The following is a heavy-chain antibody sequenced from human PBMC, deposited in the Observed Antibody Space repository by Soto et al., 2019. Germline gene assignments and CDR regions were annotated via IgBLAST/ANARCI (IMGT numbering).Heavy chain of an antibody. Sequence: GGSLRLSCAASGFTFSSYSMNWVRQAPGKGLEWVSYISSSSSTIYYADSVKGRFTISRDNAKNSLYLQMNSLRDEDTAVYYCAREQSYEFYYGMDVWGQGTTVTVS. CDR1: GFTFSSYS. J-gene: IGHJ6*02. D-gene: IGHD5-18*01. V-gene: IGHV3-48*02. CDR2: ISSSSSTI. CDR3: AREQSYEFYYGMDV.